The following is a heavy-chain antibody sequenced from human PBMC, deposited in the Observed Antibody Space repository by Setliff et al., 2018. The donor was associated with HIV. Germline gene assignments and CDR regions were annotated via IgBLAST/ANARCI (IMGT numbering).Heavy chain of an antibody. J-gene: IGHJ4*02. CDR2: VTGAGSGI. V-gene: IGHV3-48*04. CDR3: ARDLWGTYNGYLHY. Sequence: CAASGFTLSSYTMHWVRQAPGKGLEWVSYVTGAGSGIDYADSVKGRFTISRDNAKNTLFLQMNNLTVDDTGLYFCARDLWGTYNGYLHYWGRGTLVTVSS. D-gene: IGHD1-20*01. CDR1: GFTLSSYT.